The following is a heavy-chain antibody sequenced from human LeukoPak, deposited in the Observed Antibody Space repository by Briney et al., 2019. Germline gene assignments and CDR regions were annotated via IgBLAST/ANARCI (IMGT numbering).Heavy chain of an antibody. CDR1: GGSISSYY. CDR2: IHTSGST. D-gene: IGHD2-15*01. V-gene: IGHV4-4*07. Sequence: SETLSLTCSVSGGSISSYYWNWIRQPAGKGLEWIGRIHTSGSTNYNPSLKSRLTISVDTSKNQFSLKLSSVTAADTAVYHCAREDRYCSGGSCYSWGQGTLVTVSS. CDR3: AREDRYCSGGSCYS. J-gene: IGHJ4*02.